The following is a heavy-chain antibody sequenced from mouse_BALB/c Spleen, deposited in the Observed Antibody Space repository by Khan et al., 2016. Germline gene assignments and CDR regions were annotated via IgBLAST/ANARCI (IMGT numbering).Heavy chain of an antibody. CDR2: ISYSGNT. CDR3: AYDCCSAWFTS. J-gene: IGHJ3*01. V-gene: IGHV3-2*02. CDR1: GYSITSDYA. Sequence: EVQLQESGPGLVKPSQSLSLTCTVTGYSITSDYAWNWIRQFPGNKLEWLGYISYSGNTNYNPSLKSRNSINRDTSTNQFFLQLNSVTTEDTATYYCAYDCCSAWFTSWGHGTLFTVSA. D-gene: IGHD2-3*01.